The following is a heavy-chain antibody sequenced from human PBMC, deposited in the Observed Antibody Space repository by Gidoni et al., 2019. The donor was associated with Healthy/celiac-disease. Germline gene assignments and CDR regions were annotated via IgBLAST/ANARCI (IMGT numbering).Heavy chain of an antibody. CDR3: ARDALGYGGNGYFDY. J-gene: IGHJ4*02. V-gene: IGHV1-69*01. CDR1: ERTFSSYA. CDR2: IIPIFGTA. Sequence: QVQLVQSGAEVKKPGSSVKVSCKASERTFSSYAISWVRQAPGQGLGWMGGIIPIFGTANYAQKFQGRVTITADESTSTAYMELSSLRSEDTAVYYCARDALGYGGNGYFDYWGQGTLVTVSS. D-gene: IGHD2-15*01.